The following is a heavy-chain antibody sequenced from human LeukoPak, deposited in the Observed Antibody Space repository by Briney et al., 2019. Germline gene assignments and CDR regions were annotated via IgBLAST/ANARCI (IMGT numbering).Heavy chain of an antibody. Sequence: GGSLRLSCAASEFSVGSNYMTWVRQAPGKGLEWVSLIYSGGSTYYADSVKGRFTISRDNSKNTLYLQMNSLRAEDTAVYYCAGGHYYDSSGYSYWGQGTLVTVSS. CDR1: EFSVGSNY. J-gene: IGHJ4*02. D-gene: IGHD3-22*01. CDR3: AGGHYYDSSGYSY. CDR2: IYSGGST. V-gene: IGHV3-66*01.